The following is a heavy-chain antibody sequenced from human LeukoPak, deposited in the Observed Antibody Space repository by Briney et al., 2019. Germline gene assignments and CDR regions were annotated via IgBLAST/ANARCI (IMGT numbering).Heavy chain of an antibody. CDR1: GGTFSSYT. D-gene: IGHD6-13*01. V-gene: IGHV1-69*04. CDR2: IIPILGIA. CDR3: ARDRKVAAATYYYYYMDV. J-gene: IGHJ6*03. Sequence: VASVKVSCKASGGTFSSYTISWVRQAPGQGLEWMGRIIPILGIANYAQKFQGRVTITADKSTSTAYMELSSLRSEDTAVYYCARDRKVAAATYYYYYMDVWGKGTTVTVSS.